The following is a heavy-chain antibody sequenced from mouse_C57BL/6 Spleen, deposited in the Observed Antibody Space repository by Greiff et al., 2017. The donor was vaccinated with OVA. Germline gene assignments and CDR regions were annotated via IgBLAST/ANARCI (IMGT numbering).Heavy chain of an antibody. Sequence: EVMLVESGEGLVKPGGSLKLSCAASGFTFSSYAMSWVRQTPEKRLEWVAYISSGGDYIYYADTVKGRFTLSRDNARNTLYLQMSSLKSEDTAMYYCTRALYDYDGYYAMDYWGQGTSVTVSS. CDR1: GFTFSSYA. CDR3: TRALYDYDGYYAMDY. D-gene: IGHD2-4*01. J-gene: IGHJ4*01. CDR2: ISSGGDYI. V-gene: IGHV5-9-1*02.